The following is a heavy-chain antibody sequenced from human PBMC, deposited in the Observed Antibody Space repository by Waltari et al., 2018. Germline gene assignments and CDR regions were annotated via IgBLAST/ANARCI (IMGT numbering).Heavy chain of an antibody. Sequence: QLQLQESGPGLVKPSETLSLTCTVSGGSISSSSYYWGWIRQPPGKGLEWIGSIYYSGSTYYNPSLKSRVTISVDTSKNQFSLKLSSVTAADTAVYYCARTGDYYYYGMDVWGQGTTVTVSS. D-gene: IGHD7-27*01. CDR3: ARTGDYYYYGMDV. V-gene: IGHV4-39*01. J-gene: IGHJ6*02. CDR1: GGSISSSSYY. CDR2: IYYSGST.